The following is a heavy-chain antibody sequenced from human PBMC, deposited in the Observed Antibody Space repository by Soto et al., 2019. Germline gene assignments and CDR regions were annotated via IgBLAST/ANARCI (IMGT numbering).Heavy chain of an antibody. D-gene: IGHD5-12*01. Sequence: GGSLRLPCGASRFTFSPYGVAWVRLAPGRGLDYLSAISPSATSTYYSDSVKGRFTISRDNSKNQPYQQLSSVRAEDTAIYYCSKTRPREGGYGDWYFDLWGRGTLVTVSS. V-gene: IGHV3-23*01. CDR1: RFTFSPYG. J-gene: IGHJ2*01. CDR3: SKTRPREGGYGDWYFDL. CDR2: ISPSATST.